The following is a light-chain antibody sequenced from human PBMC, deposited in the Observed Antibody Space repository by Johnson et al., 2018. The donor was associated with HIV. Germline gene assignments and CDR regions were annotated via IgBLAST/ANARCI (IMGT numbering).Light chain of an antibody. CDR3: ATWDSSLRGFV. CDR2: DNS. J-gene: IGLJ1*01. V-gene: IGLV1-51*01. CDR1: SSNIGNNY. Sequence: QSVLTQPPSVSAAPGQKVTISCSGSSSNIGNNYVSWYQQLPGTAPKVLIYDNSKRPSGIPDRFSGSTSGTSATLVITGLQTGDEADYHCATWDSSLRGFVLRTGTKVTVL.